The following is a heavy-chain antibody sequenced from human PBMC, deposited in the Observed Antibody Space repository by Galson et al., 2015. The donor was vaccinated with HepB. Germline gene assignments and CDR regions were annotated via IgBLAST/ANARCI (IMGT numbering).Heavy chain of an antibody. V-gene: IGHV3-33*03. Sequence: SLRLSCAASGFTFSSYGMHWVRQAPGKGLEWVAVIWYDGSNKYYADSVKGRFTISRDNAKNSLYLQMNSLRAEDTALYYCAKAIAAAGAFDYWGQGTLVTVSS. CDR2: IWYDGSNK. CDR1: GFTFSSYG. CDR3: AKAIAAAGAFDY. D-gene: IGHD6-13*01. J-gene: IGHJ4*02.